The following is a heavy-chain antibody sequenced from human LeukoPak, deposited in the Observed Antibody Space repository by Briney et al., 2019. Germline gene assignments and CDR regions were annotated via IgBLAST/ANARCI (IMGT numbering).Heavy chain of an antibody. CDR3: ARGPDYLSYGPTFYGDFAFDI. J-gene: IGHJ3*02. Sequence: GASVKVSCKASGGTFSSYAISWVRQAPGQGLEWMGRIIPIFGTANYAQKFQGRVTITTDESTSTAYMELSSLRSEDTAVYYCARGPDYLSYGPTFYGDFAFDIWGQGTMVTVSS. V-gene: IGHV1-69*05. D-gene: IGHD4-17*01. CDR2: IIPIFGTA. CDR1: GGTFSSYA.